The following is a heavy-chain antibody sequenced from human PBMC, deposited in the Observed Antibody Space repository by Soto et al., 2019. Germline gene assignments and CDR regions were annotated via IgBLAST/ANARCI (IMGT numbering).Heavy chain of an antibody. D-gene: IGHD6-6*01. CDR1: GGTFSSYA. CDR2: GIPIFGTA. Sequence: VQLVQSGAEVKKPGSSVKVSCKSAGGTFSSYASSWVRQAPGQGLEWVGGGIPIFGTANYAQTFQGRVTMTTDESTSTAYKELRIMRDEDTALYYCARQGYSSSSWGYDYYGMDVWGQGTTVTVSS. V-gene: IGHV1-69*01. CDR3: ARQGYSSSSWGYDYYGMDV. J-gene: IGHJ6*02.